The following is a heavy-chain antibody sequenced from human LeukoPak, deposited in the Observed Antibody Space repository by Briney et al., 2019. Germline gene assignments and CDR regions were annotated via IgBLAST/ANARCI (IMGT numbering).Heavy chain of an antibody. Sequence: GASVKVSCKASGYTFTSYDINWVRQATGQGLEWMGWMNPNSGNTGYAQKFQDRVTITRNTSISTAYMELRSLRSDDTAVYYCARVVELRLYYFDYWGQGTLVTVSS. CDR2: MNPNSGNT. CDR1: GYTFTSYD. D-gene: IGHD1-26*01. J-gene: IGHJ4*02. V-gene: IGHV1-8*03. CDR3: ARVVELRLYYFDY.